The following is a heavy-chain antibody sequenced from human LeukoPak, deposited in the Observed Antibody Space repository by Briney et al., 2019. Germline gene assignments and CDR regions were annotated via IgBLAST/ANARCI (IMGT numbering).Heavy chain of an antibody. CDR1: GFTFSSYW. V-gene: IGHV3-7*01. J-gene: IGHJ6*03. CDR3: AREFVAGTHYYCYYMDV. D-gene: IGHD6-19*01. CDR2: IKQDGSEK. Sequence: GGSLRLSCAASGFTFSSYWMSWVRQAPGKGLEWVANIKQDGSEKYYVDSVKGRFTISRDNAKNSLYLQMNSLRAEDTAVYYCAREFVAGTHYYCYYMDVWGKGTTVTVSS.